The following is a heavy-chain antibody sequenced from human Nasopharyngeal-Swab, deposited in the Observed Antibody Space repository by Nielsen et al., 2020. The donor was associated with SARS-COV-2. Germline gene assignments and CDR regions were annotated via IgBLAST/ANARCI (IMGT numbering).Heavy chain of an antibody. Sequence: GESLKISCAASEFTFSSYAMHWVRQAPGKGLEWVAVISYDGSNKYYADSVKGRFTISRDNSKNTLYLQMNSLRAEDTAVYYCASALVWFGEIWFDPWGQGTLVTVSS. CDR2: ISYDGSNK. CDR1: EFTFSSYA. D-gene: IGHD3-10*01. J-gene: IGHJ5*02. CDR3: ASALVWFGEIWFDP. V-gene: IGHV3-30-3*01.